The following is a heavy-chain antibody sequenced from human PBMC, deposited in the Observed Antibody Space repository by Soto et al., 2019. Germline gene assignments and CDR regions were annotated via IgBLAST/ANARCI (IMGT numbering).Heavy chain of an antibody. Sequence: QVQLVQSGAEVKKPGASVKVSCKASGYTFTSYYMHWVRQAPGQGLEWMGIINPSGGSTSYAQKFQGRVTMTRDTATSTVNMELSSLRSDDTAVYYCARDGYSHVFDYWGQGTLVTVSS. D-gene: IGHD5-18*01. CDR2: INPSGGST. J-gene: IGHJ4*02. CDR1: GYTFTSYY. V-gene: IGHV1-46*01. CDR3: ARDGYSHVFDY.